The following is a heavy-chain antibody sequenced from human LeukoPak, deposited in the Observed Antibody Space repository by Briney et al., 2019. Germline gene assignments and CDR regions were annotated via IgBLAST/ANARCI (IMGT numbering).Heavy chain of an antibody. CDR2: IRSKANSYAT. CDR1: GFTFSGSA. V-gene: IGHV3-73*01. J-gene: IGHJ4*02. Sequence: GGSLRLSCAASGFTFSGSAIHWVRQASGRGLEWVGRIRSKANSYATAYAASVKGRFTISRDDSKNTAYLLMSSLKTEDTAVYYCTRGPVSWWVDYWGQGTLVTVSS. CDR3: TRGPVSWWVDY. D-gene: IGHD2-15*01.